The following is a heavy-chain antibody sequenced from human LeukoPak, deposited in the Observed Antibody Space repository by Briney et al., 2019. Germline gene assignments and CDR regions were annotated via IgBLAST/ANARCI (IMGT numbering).Heavy chain of an antibody. CDR3: ARLVRPRVYWYFDL. CDR2: IYYSGST. D-gene: IGHD2-2*01. V-gene: IGHV4-59*01. J-gene: IGHJ2*01. Sequence: SETLSLTCTVSGGSISSYYWSWIRQPPRKGLEWIGYIYYSGSTNYNPSLKSRVTISVDTSKNQFSLKLSSVTAADTAVYYCARLVRPRVYWYFDLWGRGTLVTVSS. CDR1: GGSISSYY.